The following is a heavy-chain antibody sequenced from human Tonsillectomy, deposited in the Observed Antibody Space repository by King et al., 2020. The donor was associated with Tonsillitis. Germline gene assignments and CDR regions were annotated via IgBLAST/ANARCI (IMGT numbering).Heavy chain of an antibody. CDR3: AGGLPWFEG. J-gene: IGHJ4*02. Sequence: VQLVESGGGVVQPGRSLRLSCAASGFSLSRDAMNWVRQAPGKGLEWVAVIWGDEMNQDYADSVKGRFTIPRDNSKNILYLQMNSLRADDTAVYFCAGGLPWFEGWGQGTLVTVSS. CDR2: IWGDEMNQ. V-gene: IGHV3-33*01. CDR1: GFSLSRDA. D-gene: IGHD3-10*01.